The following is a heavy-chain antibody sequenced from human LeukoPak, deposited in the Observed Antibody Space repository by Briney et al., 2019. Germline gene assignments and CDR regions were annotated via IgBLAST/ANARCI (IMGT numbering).Heavy chain of an antibody. Sequence: PGGSLRLSCAASGFTFRTYWMCWVRQAPGKGLEWVANIKQDGSEKYYVDSVKGRFTISRDNAKNSLYLQMNSLRAEDTAVYYCARDFPYYYDTSGYYSGYWGQGTLVTVSS. V-gene: IGHV3-7*01. CDR3: ARDFPYYYDTSGYYSGY. D-gene: IGHD3-22*01. CDR1: GFTFRTYW. J-gene: IGHJ4*02. CDR2: IKQDGSEK.